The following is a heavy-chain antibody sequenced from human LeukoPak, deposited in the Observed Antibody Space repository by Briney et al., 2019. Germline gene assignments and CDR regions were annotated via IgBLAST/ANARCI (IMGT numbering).Heavy chain of an antibody. CDR3: AASLVATIASADY. V-gene: IGHV1-58*01. Sequence: SVKVSCKASGFTFTSSALQWVRQARGQRLKWIGWIVVGSGYTNYAQKFQERVTITRDMSTSTDCMELSSLRSEDTAAYYCAASLVATIASADYWGQGTLVTVSS. CDR2: IVVGSGYT. D-gene: IGHD5-12*01. J-gene: IGHJ4*02. CDR1: GFTFTSSA.